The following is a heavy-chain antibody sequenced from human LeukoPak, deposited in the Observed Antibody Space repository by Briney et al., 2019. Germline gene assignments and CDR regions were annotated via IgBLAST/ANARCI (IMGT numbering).Heavy chain of an antibody. V-gene: IGHV3-23*01. J-gene: IGHJ4*02. CDR3: AKELDGSGSSNNPEFSSFDH. Sequence: GGSLRLSCAASGFIFSSYAMSWVRQAPGKGPEWVSAISGSGGRTYYADSVKGRFTISRDNSYNTLYLQMKSLRAGDTAVYFCAKELDGSGSSNNPEFSSFDHWGQGTLVTVSS. CDR2: ISGSGGRT. D-gene: IGHD3-10*01. CDR1: GFIFSSYA.